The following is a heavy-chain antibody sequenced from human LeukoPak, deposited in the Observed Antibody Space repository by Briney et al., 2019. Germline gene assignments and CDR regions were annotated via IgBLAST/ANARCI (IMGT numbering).Heavy chain of an antibody. V-gene: IGHV4-30-2*01. Sequence: PSQTLSLTCTVSGGSISSGGYYWSWIRQPPGKGLEWIGYIYHSGSTYYNPSLKSRVTISVDRSKNQFSLKLSSVTAADTAVYYCASTMSEGGYDFWSGNTDDAFDIWGQGTMVTVSS. CDR3: ASTMSEGGYDFWSGNTDDAFDI. CDR1: GGSISSGGYY. D-gene: IGHD3-3*01. J-gene: IGHJ3*02. CDR2: IYHSGST.